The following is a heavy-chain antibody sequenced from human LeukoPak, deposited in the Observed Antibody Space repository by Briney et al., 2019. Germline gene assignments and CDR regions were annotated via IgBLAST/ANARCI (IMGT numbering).Heavy chain of an antibody. D-gene: IGHD6-13*01. CDR2: ISSSGSTI. CDR1: GFTFSDYY. V-gene: IGHV3-11*01. Sequence: GGSLRLSCAASGFTFSDYYMSWIRQAPGKGLEWVSYISSSGSTIYYADSVKGRFTISRDNAKNSLYLQMNSLRAEDTAVYYCARRPSSSGYYYYYMDVWGIGTTVTVSS. CDR3: ARRPSSSGYYYYYMDV. J-gene: IGHJ6*03.